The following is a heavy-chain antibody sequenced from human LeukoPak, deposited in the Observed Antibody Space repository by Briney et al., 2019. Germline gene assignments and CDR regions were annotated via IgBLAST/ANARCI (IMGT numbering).Heavy chain of an antibody. V-gene: IGHV4-34*01. J-gene: IGHJ4*02. CDR2: ITHSGST. CDR1: GGSFSDYY. Sequence: SETLSLTCAVYGGSFSDYYWTWIRQPPGKGLEWIGEITHSGSTNYNPSLKSRVTISVDTSRNQFSLKLSSVTAADTAVYYCARPNHKDHCSSTSCYRYFDYWGQGTLVTVSS. CDR3: ARPNHKDHCSSTSCYRYFDY. D-gene: IGHD2-2*02.